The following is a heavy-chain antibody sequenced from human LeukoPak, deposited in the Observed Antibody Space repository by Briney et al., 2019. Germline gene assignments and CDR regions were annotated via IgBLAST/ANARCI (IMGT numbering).Heavy chain of an antibody. J-gene: IGHJ6*02. CDR1: GGSLTDGDFH. Sequence: SETLSLTCTVSGGSLTDGDFHWAWVRQLPGKGLQWIASIYSDGTTYYNPSLRSRLTISVDTSKNQFSLKVTSVTAADTAAFYCARHSGLLAANYYGMDVWGPGTTVIVSS. D-gene: IGHD3/OR15-3a*01. CDR2: IYSDGTT. CDR3: ARHSGLLAANYYGMDV. V-gene: IGHV4-39*01.